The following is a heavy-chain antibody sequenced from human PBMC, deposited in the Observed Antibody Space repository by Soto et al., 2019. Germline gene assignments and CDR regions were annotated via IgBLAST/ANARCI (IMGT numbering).Heavy chain of an antibody. V-gene: IGHV4-59*01. J-gene: IGHJ5*02. CDR3: ARDRYSSSWQNWFDP. D-gene: IGHD6-13*01. CDR2: IYYSGST. Sequence: QVQLQESGPGLVKPSETLSLTCTVSGGSISSYYWSWIRQPPGKGLEWIGYIYYSGSTNCNPSLKSRVTISVDTSKNQFSLKLSSVTAADTAVYYCARDRYSSSWQNWFDPWGQGTLVTVSS. CDR1: GGSISSYY.